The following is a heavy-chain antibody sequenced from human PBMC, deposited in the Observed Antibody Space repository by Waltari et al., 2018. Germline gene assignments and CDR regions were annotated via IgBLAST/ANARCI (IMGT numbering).Heavy chain of an antibody. J-gene: IGHJ4*02. Sequence: QVQLQESGPGLVKPSETLSLTCAVSGYSISSGYYWGWIRQSPGKGLEWIGSIYHSGSTYYNPSLKSRVTISVDTSKNQFSLKLSSVTAADTAVYYCARLQADTASDYWGQGTLVTVSS. CDR2: IYHSGST. CDR3: ARLQADTASDY. CDR1: GYSISSGYY. D-gene: IGHD3-9*01. V-gene: IGHV4-38-2*01.